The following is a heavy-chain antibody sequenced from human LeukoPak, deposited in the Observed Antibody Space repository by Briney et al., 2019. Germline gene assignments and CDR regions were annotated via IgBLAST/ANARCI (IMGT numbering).Heavy chain of an antibody. J-gene: IGHJ4*02. CDR3: AAVNANFWIGYHYFED. V-gene: IGHV4-39*01. CDR2: IYFDGNT. D-gene: IGHD3-3*01. CDR1: GGSISSSSFY. Sequence: SETLSLTCTVSGGSISSSSFYWGWIRQPPGKGLEWIGTIYFDGNTFYNPSLKSRVTISVDMSKNQFSLKLNSVTATDTAVYYCAAVNANFWIGYHYFEDWGQGTLVSVSS.